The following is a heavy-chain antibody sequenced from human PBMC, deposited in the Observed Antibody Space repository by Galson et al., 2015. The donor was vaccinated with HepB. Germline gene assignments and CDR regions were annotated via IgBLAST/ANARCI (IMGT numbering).Heavy chain of an antibody. Sequence: SVKVSCKASGGTLSSYAISWVRQAPGQGLEWMGGIIPIFGTANYAQKFQGRVTITADESTSTAYMELSSLRSEDTAVYYCARGTQSDYYEDWFDPWGQGTLVTVSS. J-gene: IGHJ5*02. V-gene: IGHV1-69*13. D-gene: IGHD3-22*01. CDR3: ARGTQSDYYEDWFDP. CDR2: IIPIFGTA. CDR1: GGTLSSYA.